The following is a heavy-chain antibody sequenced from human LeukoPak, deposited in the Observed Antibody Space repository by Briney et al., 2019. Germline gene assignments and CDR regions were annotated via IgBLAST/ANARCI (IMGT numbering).Heavy chain of an antibody. CDR1: GFTFSSYE. V-gene: IGHV3-48*03. D-gene: IGHD6-19*01. Sequence: PGGSLRLSCAASGFTFSSYEMNWVRQAPGKGLEWVSYISSSGSTIYHADSVKGRLTISRDNAKNSLYLQMNSLRAEDTAVYYCAREPYSSGWYEGMDVWGKGTTVTVSS. CDR3: AREPYSSGWYEGMDV. J-gene: IGHJ6*04. CDR2: ISSSGSTI.